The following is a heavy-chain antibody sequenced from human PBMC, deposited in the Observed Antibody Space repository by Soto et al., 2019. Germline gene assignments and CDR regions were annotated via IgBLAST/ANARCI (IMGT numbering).Heavy chain of an antibody. J-gene: IGHJ4*02. V-gene: IGHV1-69*12. CDR1: GAPSTSYA. Sequence: QVQLVQSGAEVKKPGPSVKFSCKAPGAPSTSYAITWVRQPPDQGLGWMGGIIPIFGTANYAQKFQGRVTITADESTSTAYMELSSLRSEDTAVYYCASALVPAADGELWYGEHFDYWGQGTLVTVSS. CDR3: ASALVPAADGELWYGEHFDY. CDR2: IIPIFGTA. D-gene: IGHD2-2*01.